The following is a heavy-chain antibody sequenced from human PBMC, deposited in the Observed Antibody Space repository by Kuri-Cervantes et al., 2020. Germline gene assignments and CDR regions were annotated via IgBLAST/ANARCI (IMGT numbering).Heavy chain of an antibody. CDR2: INPSGGST. J-gene: IGHJ5*02. V-gene: IGHV1-46*01. CDR1: GYTFTSYY. D-gene: IGHD6-13*01. CDR3: ARDGGLQLASFDP. Sequence: ASVKVSCKAPGYTFTSYYMHWVRQAPGQGLEWMGIINPSGGSTSYAQKFQGRVTMTRDTSTSTVYMELSSLRSEDTAVYYCARDGGLQLASFDPWGQGTLVTVSS.